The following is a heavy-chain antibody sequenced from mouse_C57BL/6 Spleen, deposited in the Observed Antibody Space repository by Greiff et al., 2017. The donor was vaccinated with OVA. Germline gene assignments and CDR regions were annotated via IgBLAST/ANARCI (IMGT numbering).Heavy chain of an antibody. CDR2: IRTKANNHAT. D-gene: IGHD2-4*01. CDR1: GFTFSDAW. V-gene: IGHV6-6*01. Sequence: EVQRVESGGGLVQPGGSMKLSCAASGFTFSDAWMDWVRQSPEKGLEWVAEIRTKANNHATYYAVSVKGRFTISSDDSKRCVYLHMNTLRAEDTGIYCCIRAPYYDYPFAYWGQGTLGTVSA. CDR3: IRAPYYDYPFAY. J-gene: IGHJ3*01.